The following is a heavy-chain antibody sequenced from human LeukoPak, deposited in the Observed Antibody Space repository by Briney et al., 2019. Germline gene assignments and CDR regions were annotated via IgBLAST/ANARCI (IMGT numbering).Heavy chain of an antibody. Sequence: SGTLSLTCAVSGGXISSSNCWSWVRQPPGKGLEWIGQIYHSGSTNYNPSLKSRVTISVDTSKNQFSLKLSSVTAADTAVYYCARGPRDIVVVPAAFPIDYWGQGTLVTVSS. CDR1: GGXISSSNC. V-gene: IGHV4-4*02. CDR2: IYHSGST. CDR3: ARGPRDIVVVPAAFPIDY. D-gene: IGHD2-2*01. J-gene: IGHJ4*02.